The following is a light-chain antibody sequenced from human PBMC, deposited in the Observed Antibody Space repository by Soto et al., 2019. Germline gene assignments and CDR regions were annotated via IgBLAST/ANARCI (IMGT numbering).Light chain of an antibody. Sequence: DIVMTQSPDSLAVSLGERATINCKSSQSVLYSSNNKNYLAWYQQKPGQPPKLLIYWASTRESGVPDRFSGSGSGTDFTLTISSLQAEDVAVYHCQQYYSTLYTFGQGTKLEIK. CDR3: QQYYSTLYT. CDR2: WAS. J-gene: IGKJ2*01. V-gene: IGKV4-1*01. CDR1: QSVLYSSNNKNY.